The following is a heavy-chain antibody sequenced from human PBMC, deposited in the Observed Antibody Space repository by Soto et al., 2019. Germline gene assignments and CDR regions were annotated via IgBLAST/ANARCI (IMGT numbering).Heavy chain of an antibody. CDR3: AREYSAWPLAYGLDV. J-gene: IGHJ6*02. D-gene: IGHD3-9*01. CDR2: ISSRSDI. CDR1: GFTFSTYS. V-gene: IGHV3-21*01. Sequence: GGSLRLSCVGSGFTFSTYSINWVRQAPGKGLEWVSSISSRSDIYYADSVKGRFTISRDNAKNSVSLQMNSLRAEDTAVYYCAREYSAWPLAYGLDVWGQGTTVTVSS.